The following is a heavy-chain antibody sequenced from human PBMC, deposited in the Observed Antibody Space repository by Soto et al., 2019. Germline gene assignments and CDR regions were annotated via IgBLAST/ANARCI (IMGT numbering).Heavy chain of an antibody. CDR2: IGISGDT. D-gene: IGHD2-15*01. V-gene: IGHV3-13*04. Sequence: GGSLRLSCEASGFTFSKFDMHWVRQPTGKGLEWVSTIGISGDTYYAVSVKGRFTISRDNAKNSLSPQMNSLRAGDTALYFCARGQEVGAHFFDSWGQGTLVTVSS. CDR3: ARGQEVGAHFFDS. CDR1: GFTFSKFD. J-gene: IGHJ4*02.